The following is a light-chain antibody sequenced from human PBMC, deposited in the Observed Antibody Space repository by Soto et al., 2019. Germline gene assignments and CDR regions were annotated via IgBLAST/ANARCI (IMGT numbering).Light chain of an antibody. J-gene: IGKJ1*01. Sequence: DIQMTQSPSTLSGSVGARVTITCRASQTISSWLAWYQQKPGKAPKLLIYKASTLKSGVPSRFSVSGSVTEFTLTISSLQPDDLANDYCQHYNSYSEAFGKGTKVERK. CDR2: KAS. V-gene: IGKV1-5*03. CDR1: QTISSW. CDR3: QHYNSYSEA.